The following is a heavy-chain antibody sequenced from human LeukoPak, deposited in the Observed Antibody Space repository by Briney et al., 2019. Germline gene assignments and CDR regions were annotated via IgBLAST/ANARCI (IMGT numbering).Heavy chain of an antibody. CDR3: ANPLHYYGSGSYDY. CDR1: GFTFSSYA. CDR2: ISGSGGST. Sequence: GGSLRLSCAASGFTFSSYAMSWVRQAPGKGLEWVSAISGSGGSTYYADSVKGRFTISRDNSKNTLYLQMNSLTAEDTAVYYCANPLHYYGSGSYDYWGQGTLVTVSS. J-gene: IGHJ4*02. D-gene: IGHD3-10*01. V-gene: IGHV3-23*01.